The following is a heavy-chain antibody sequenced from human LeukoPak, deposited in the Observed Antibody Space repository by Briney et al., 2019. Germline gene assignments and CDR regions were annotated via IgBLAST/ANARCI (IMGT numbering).Heavy chain of an antibody. D-gene: IGHD6-13*01. CDR3: ARGGYSSSWYYYYYMDV. CDR2: INSDGSST. J-gene: IGHJ6*03. V-gene: IGHV3-74*01. Sequence: GGSLRLSCAASGFTSSSYWMHWVRQAPGKGLVWVSRINSDGSSTSYADSVKGRFTISRDNAKNTLYLQMNSLRAEDTAVYYCARGGYSSSWYYYYYMDVWGKGTTVTVSS. CDR1: GFTSSSYW.